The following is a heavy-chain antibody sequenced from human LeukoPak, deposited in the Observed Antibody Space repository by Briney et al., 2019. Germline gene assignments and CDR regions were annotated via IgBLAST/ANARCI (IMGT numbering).Heavy chain of an antibody. CDR2: ISYDGSNK. V-gene: IGHV3-30-3*01. CDR3: ARGGGSSWDY. CDR1: GFTFSSYA. Sequence: GGSLRLSCAASGFTFSSYAMHWVRQAPGKGLEWVAVISYDGSNKYYADSVKGRFTISRDNSKNTLYLQMNSLRAEDTAVYYCARGGGSSWDYWGQGTLVTVSS. J-gene: IGHJ4*02. D-gene: IGHD6-13*01.